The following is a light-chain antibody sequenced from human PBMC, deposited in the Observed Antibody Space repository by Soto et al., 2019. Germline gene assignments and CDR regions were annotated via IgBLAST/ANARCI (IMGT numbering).Light chain of an antibody. CDR3: KQYNNWPPA. CDR2: VAS. J-gene: IGKJ1*01. CDR1: QTVSSK. V-gene: IGKV3-15*01. Sequence: EIVMTQSPATLSVSPGERATLSCRASQTVSSKLAWYQLKPGQAPRLLIYVASTRATDIPARFSGSGSGTDFALTIGSLQSEDFAVYYSKQYNNWPPACGQGTTVE.